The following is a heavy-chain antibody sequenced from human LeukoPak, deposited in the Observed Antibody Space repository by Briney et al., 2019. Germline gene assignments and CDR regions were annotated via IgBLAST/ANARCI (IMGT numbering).Heavy chain of an antibody. CDR3: ARVSPGIAAAGIRG. J-gene: IGHJ4*02. Sequence: ASETLSLTCTVSGYSISSGYYWGWIRQPPGKGLEWIGSIYHSGSTYYNPSLKSRVTISVDTSKNQFSLKLSSVTAADTAVYYCARVSPGIAAAGIRGWGQGTLVTVSS. V-gene: IGHV4-38-2*02. CDR1: GYSISSGYY. D-gene: IGHD6-13*01. CDR2: IYHSGST.